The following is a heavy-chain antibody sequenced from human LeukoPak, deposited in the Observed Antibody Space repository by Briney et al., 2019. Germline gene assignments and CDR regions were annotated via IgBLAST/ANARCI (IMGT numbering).Heavy chain of an antibody. J-gene: IGHJ4*02. CDR3: AKDHYYYGSGSYFYYFDY. Sequence: PGGSLRLSCAASGFTFSSYAMSWVRQAPGKGLEWVSAISGSGGSTYYADSVKGRFTISRDNSKNTLYLQMNSLRAEDTAVYYCAKDHYYYGSGSYFYYFDYWGQGTLATVSS. CDR1: GFTFSSYA. CDR2: ISGSGGST. V-gene: IGHV3-23*01. D-gene: IGHD3-10*01.